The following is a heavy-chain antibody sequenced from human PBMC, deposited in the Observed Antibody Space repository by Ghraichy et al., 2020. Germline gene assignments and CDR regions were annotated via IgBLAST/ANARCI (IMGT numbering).Heavy chain of an antibody. CDR1: GFTFSNYG. D-gene: IGHD6-19*01. J-gene: IGHJ6*02. V-gene: IGHV3-30*02. Sequence: LSLTCAASGFTFSNYGIHWVRQAPGKGLEWVAFIQFDGRNKNYGDSVKGRFTISRDNSKNSLYLQMNSLRPEDTAVYYCATLYSSGWHDDFYYYGMDVWGQGTAVTVS. CDR2: IQFDGRNK. CDR3: ATLYSSGWHDDFYYYGMDV.